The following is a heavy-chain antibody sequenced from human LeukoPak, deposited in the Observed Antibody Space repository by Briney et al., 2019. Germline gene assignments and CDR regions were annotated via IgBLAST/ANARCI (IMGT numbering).Heavy chain of an antibody. V-gene: IGHV3-30*18. CDR1: GFTFSSYG. CDR3: AKEEAHFSFYYGSGSYGIDY. D-gene: IGHD3-10*01. CDR2: ISYDGSNK. J-gene: IGHJ4*02. Sequence: GGSLRLSCAASGFTFSSYGMPWVRQAPGKGLEWVAVISYDGSNKYCADSVKGRFTISRDNSKNTLYLQMNSLRAEDTAVYYCAKEEAHFSFYYGSGSYGIDYWGQGTLVTVSS.